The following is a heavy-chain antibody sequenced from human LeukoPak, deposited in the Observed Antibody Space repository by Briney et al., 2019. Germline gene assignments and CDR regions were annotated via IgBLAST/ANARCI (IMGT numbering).Heavy chain of an antibody. CDR1: GYTFTSYT. V-gene: IGHV1-3*01. CDR2: INVDNGGA. CDR3: MRADPYCSTTSCHPGDDY. J-gene: IGHJ4*02. Sequence: GASVSVSCKASGYTFTSYTIHWVRQAPGQGLEWMGWINVDNGGAKYSQKFQGRVTITRDTSASTVYMELSSLRSEDTAVYYCMRADPYCSTTSCHPGDDYWGQGTLVTVSS. D-gene: IGHD2-2*01.